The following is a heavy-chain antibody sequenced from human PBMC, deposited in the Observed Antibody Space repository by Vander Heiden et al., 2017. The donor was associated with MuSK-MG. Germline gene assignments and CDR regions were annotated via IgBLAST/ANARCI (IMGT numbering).Heavy chain of an antibody. Sequence: QVQLQESGPGLVKPSETLSLTCTVSGGSISSYSWSWIRQPPGKGLEWIAYIYNRGTTNYNPSIKSRVTISIGKSKNQFSLKLSSVTAADTAVYYCARGSVSQGFSLCEPWGQGTLGTVSS. CDR1: GGSISSYS. V-gene: IGHV4-59*01. CDR2: IYNRGTT. J-gene: IGHJ5*02. CDR3: ARGSVSQGFSLCEP. D-gene: IGHD3-3*01.